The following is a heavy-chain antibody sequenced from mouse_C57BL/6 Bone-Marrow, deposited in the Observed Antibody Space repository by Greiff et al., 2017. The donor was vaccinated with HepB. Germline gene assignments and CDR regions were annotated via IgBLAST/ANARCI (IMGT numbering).Heavy chain of an antibody. J-gene: IGHJ1*03. CDR3: ARKGNYVFYWYFDV. Sequence: VMLVESGPGLVAPSQSLSITCTVSGFSLTSYAISWVRQPPGKGLEWLGVIWTGGGTNYTSALKSRLSISKDNSKSHVFLKMNSLQTDDTARYYCARKGNYVFYWYFDVWGTGTTVTVSS. CDR2: IWTGGGT. D-gene: IGHD2-1*01. CDR1: GFSLTSYA. V-gene: IGHV2-9-1*01.